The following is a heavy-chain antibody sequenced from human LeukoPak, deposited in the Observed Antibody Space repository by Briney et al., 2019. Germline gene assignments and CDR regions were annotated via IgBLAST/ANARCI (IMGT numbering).Heavy chain of an antibody. CDR3: VKDGSGSYYTYYFDY. V-gene: IGHV3-64D*06. CDR1: GFTFSRYA. Sequence: GGSLRLSCSASGFTFSRYAMHCVRQAPGKGLEYVSAISSNGGSTYYADSVKGRFTISRDNSKNTPYLQMSSLRAEDTAVYYCVKDGSGSYYTYYFDYWGQGTLVTVSS. D-gene: IGHD3-10*01. J-gene: IGHJ4*02. CDR2: ISSNGGST.